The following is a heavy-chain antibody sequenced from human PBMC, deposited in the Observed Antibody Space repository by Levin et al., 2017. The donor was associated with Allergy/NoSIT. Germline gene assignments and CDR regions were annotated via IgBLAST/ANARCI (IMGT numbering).Heavy chain of an antibody. CDR2: ISVSGDNT. CDR1: GFTFSSYA. D-gene: IGHD2-15*01. J-gene: IGHJ4*02. Sequence: GGSLRLSCAASGFTFSSYAMSWVRQAPGTGLEWVSSISVSGDNTYYADSVKGRFTISRDTSKNTLYLQMNSLRAGDTAVYYCAKGRGYCSGGSCYSDYWGQGTLVTVSS. CDR3: AKGRGYCSGGSCYSDY. V-gene: IGHV3-23*01.